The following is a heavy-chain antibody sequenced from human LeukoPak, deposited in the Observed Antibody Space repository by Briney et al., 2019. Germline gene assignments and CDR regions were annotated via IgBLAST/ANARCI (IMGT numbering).Heavy chain of an antibody. J-gene: IGHJ2*01. Sequence: GGSLRLSCAVSGLTFNNYAMSWVRQAPGKGLEWVSGISGRGASKYYADSVKGRFTISRDNAKNSLYLQMNSLRAEDTAVYYCARVRKYSGYYSWYFDLWGRGTLVTVSS. V-gene: IGHV3-23*01. CDR2: ISGRGASK. CDR1: GLTFNNYA. CDR3: ARVRKYSGYYSWYFDL. D-gene: IGHD5-12*01.